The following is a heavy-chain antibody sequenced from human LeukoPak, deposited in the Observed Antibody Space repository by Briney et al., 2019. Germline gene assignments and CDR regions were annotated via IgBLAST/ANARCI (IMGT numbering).Heavy chain of an antibody. V-gene: IGHV1-18*01. CDR2: ISAYNGNT. CDR3: ARGYCGGGSCYLAYGLDV. Sequence: ASVKVSCKASGYTFTSYGISWVRQAPGQGLEWMGWISAYNGNTNYAQKLQGRVTMTTDTSTSTAYMELRSLRSDDTAVYYCARGYCGGGSCYLAYGLDVWGQGTTVTVSS. D-gene: IGHD2-15*01. J-gene: IGHJ6*02. CDR1: GYTFTSYG.